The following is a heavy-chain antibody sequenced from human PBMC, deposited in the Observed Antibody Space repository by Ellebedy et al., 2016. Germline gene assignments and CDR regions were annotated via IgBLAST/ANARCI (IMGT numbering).Heavy chain of an antibody. D-gene: IGHD1-14*01. CDR1: GFPFSTFA. J-gene: IGHJ4*02. Sequence: GGSLRLXCSASGFPFSTFAMSWVRQAPGKGLHWVSSISGSGLSLYYADSVKGRFTVSRGNSKDTVFLQMNTLRADDTAVYYCAKTRYTSALGQNFDYWGRGTLVTVSS. V-gene: IGHV3-23*01. CDR2: ISGSGLSL. CDR3: AKTRYTSALGQNFDY.